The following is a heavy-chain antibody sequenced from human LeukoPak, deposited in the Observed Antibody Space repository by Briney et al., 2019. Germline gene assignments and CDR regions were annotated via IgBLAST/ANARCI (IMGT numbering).Heavy chain of an antibody. CDR3: ATSYDAKVAPFVH. Sequence: PSETLSLISTVSGVSFSSFQWSWSRDSPVKRLGWIGNIHMTESTDYNPSLKSRVTISMDTSKSQFHLLLTSVSAAATAIYFCATSYDAKVAPFVHLGQGILVTVSS. V-gene: IGHV4-4*09. J-gene: IGHJ4*02. CDR2: IHMTEST. CDR1: GVSFSSFQ. D-gene: IGHD2-8*01.